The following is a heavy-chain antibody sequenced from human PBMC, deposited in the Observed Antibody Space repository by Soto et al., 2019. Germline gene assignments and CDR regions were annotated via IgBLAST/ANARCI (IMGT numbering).Heavy chain of an antibody. V-gene: IGHV3-23*01. CDR3: ANRVGYSSGWYFDY. D-gene: IGHD6-19*01. Sequence: GGSLRLSCAASGFTFSSYAMSWVRQAPGKGLEWVSAISGSGGSTYYADSVKGRFTISRDNSKNTLYLQMNSLRAEDTAVYYCANRVGYSSGWYFDYWGQGTLVTVSS. J-gene: IGHJ4*02. CDR2: ISGSGGST. CDR1: GFTFSSYA.